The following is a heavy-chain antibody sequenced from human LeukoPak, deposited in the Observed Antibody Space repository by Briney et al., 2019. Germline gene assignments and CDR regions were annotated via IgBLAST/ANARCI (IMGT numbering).Heavy chain of an antibody. CDR2: IYTSGST. CDR3: ARETPDYGDFSFDL. CDR1: GGSISSYY. J-gene: IGHJ2*01. V-gene: IGHV4-4*07. Sequence: SETPSLTCTVSGGSISSYYWSWIQQPAGKGLEWIGRIYTSGSTNYNPSLKSRVTMSVDTSKNQFSLKLSSVTAADTAVYYCARETPDYGDFSFDLWGRGTLVTVSS. D-gene: IGHD4-17*01.